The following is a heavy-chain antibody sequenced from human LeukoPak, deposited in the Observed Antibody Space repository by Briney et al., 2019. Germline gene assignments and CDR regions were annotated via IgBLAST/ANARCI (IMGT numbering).Heavy chain of an antibody. CDR2: INDRGNT. D-gene: IGHD2-21*01. Sequence: SETLSLTCAVYGGSFSGYYWTWIRQPPGKGLEWSGEINDRGNTNSNPSLKSRVTISVDTPKNQFSLKMTSVTAADTAVYYCARVISSKPKGTYWYFDLWGRGTLVTVSS. CDR3: ARVISSKPKGTYWYFDL. CDR1: GGSFSGYY. V-gene: IGHV4-34*01. J-gene: IGHJ2*01.